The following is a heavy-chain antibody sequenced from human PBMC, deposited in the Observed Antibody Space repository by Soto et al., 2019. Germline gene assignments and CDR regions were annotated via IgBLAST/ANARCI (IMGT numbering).Heavy chain of an antibody. Sequence: QLQLQESGPGLVKPSETLSLTCTVSGGSISSSSSSWGWIRQPPGKGLEWLGIISYSGSTYYSPSLKSRVTISVDASKNLFSQKLSSVTAADTAVYYCARTYVTDVVVVPASKDYMDVWGKGTTVTVSS. CDR1: GGSISSSSSS. D-gene: IGHD2-2*01. J-gene: IGHJ6*03. CDR3: ARTYVTDVVVVPASKDYMDV. V-gene: IGHV4-39*01. CDR2: ISYSGST.